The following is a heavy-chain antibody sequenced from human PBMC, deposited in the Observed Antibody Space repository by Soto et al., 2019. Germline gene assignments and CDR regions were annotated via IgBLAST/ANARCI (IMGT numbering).Heavy chain of an antibody. Sequence: QVQLQQWGAGLLKPSETLSLTCAVYGGSLSGYYWTWIRRPPGKGLEWIGEIHHSGSINYNSSLNSLVTLSGDQSKNPFFLKRSSVAAADTAVYYWSRGGDAYKAGNYWGQGTLVTVSS. CDR3: SRGGDAYKAGNY. J-gene: IGHJ4*02. D-gene: IGHD1-1*01. CDR2: IHHSGSI. V-gene: IGHV4-34*01. CDR1: GGSLSGYY.